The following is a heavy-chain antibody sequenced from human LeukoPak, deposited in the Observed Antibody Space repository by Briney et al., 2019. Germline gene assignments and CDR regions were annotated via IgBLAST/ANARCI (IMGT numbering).Heavy chain of an antibody. Sequence: PGGSLRLSCADPGFSFSSYAMSWVRQAPGEGLEWVSAISSSGGSTYYADSVKGRFTISRDNSKNTLYLQMNSLRAEDTAIYYCAKAYHYGSGSSFDYWGQGTLVTVSS. V-gene: IGHV3-23*01. CDR1: GFSFSSYA. CDR3: AKAYHYGSGSSFDY. CDR2: ISSSGGST. D-gene: IGHD3-10*01. J-gene: IGHJ4*02.